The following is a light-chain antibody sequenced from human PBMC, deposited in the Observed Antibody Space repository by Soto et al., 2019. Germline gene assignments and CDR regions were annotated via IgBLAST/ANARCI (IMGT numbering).Light chain of an antibody. J-gene: IGKJ1*01. CDR1: QYINTR. V-gene: IGKV3-11*01. CDR3: HQRQSWPRT. CDR2: QTS. Sequence: EIVLTQSPATLSSFPGDRVTLSFMASQYINTRLAWYQHRPGQAPRLPIYQTSIRAAGIPARFSASGSGTDFTLTISDVQPEDFALYYCHQRQSWPRTFGQGTKVDI.